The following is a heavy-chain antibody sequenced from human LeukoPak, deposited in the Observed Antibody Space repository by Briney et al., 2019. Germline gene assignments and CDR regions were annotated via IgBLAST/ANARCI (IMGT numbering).Heavy chain of an antibody. Sequence: PGGSLRLSCTASGFTFGDYIMIWFRQALGKGLEWVGFIRTKSSGGTTEYAAPAKGRFTISRDDSKSITYLQMNSLETEDTAVYYCARVSRSAVAVYYYYMDVWGKGTTVIVSS. D-gene: IGHD6-19*01. J-gene: IGHJ6*03. CDR1: GFTFGDYI. CDR3: ARVSRSAVAVYYYYMDV. CDR2: IRTKSSGGTT. V-gene: IGHV3-49*03.